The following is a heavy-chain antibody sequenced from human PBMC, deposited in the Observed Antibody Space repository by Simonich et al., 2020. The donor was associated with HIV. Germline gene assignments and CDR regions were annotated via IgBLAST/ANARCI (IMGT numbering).Heavy chain of an antibody. CDR3: ASGGSISSVWADDY. J-gene: IGHJ4*02. V-gene: IGHV3-30*07. CDR2: ISYDGSNK. Sequence: QVQLVESGGGVVQPGRSLRLSCAASGFTFSSYAMHWVRQAPGKGLEWVAVISYDGSNKYYADSVKGRVTIARYNSKNTLYLQMNSLRAEDTAVYYCASGGSISSVWADDYWGQGTLVTVSS. D-gene: IGHD3-16*01. CDR1: GFTFSSYA.